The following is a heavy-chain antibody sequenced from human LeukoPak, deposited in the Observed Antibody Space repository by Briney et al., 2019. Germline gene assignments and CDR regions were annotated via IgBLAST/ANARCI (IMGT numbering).Heavy chain of an antibody. J-gene: IGHJ4*02. V-gene: IGHV3-30*02. CDR3: AKSAVGATLGDY. Sequence: PGGSLRLSCAASGFTFSSYSMNWVRQAPGKGLEWVAFIRYDGSNKYYADSVKGRFTISRDNSRDTLYLQMISLRAEDTAVYYCAKSAVGATLGDYWGQGTPVTVSS. D-gene: IGHD1-26*01. CDR2: IRYDGSNK. CDR1: GFTFSSYS.